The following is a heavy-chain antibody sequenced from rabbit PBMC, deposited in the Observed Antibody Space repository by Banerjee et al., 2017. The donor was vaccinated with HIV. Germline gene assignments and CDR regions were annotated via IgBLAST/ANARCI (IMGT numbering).Heavy chain of an antibody. Sequence: QEQLEESGGDLVKPEGSLTLICTASGFSFSGSYWICWVRQAPGEGLEWIACIGSGSGNTGYATWAKGRFTISKSSSTTVTLQMTSLTAADTATYFCARTHYSGASYFWLWGPGTLVTVS. CDR1: GFSFSGSYW. CDR2: IGSGSGNT. V-gene: IGHV1S45*01. J-gene: IGHJ4*01. CDR3: ARTHYSGASYFWL. D-gene: IGHD8-1*01.